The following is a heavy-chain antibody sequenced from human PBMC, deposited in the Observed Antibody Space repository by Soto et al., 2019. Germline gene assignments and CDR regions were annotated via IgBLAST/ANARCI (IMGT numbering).Heavy chain of an antibody. D-gene: IGHD2-2*01. J-gene: IGHJ6*02. CDR1: GYTFTSYA. V-gene: IGHV1-3*01. CDR2: INPGNDNT. CDR3: ARADCSSNTCYFYYGMDV. Sequence: ASVKVSCKASGYTFTSYALHWVRQAPGQRLEWMGRINPGNDNTRYSQKFQPRVTITRDTSASIAHMELSSLTSDDTAVYYCARADCSSNTCYFYYGMDVWGQGTTVTVSS.